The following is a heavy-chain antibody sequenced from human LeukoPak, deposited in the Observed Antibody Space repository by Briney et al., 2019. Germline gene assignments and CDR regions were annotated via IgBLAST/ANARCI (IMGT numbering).Heavy chain of an antibody. CDR2: IYYSGST. CDR1: GVSISSYY. J-gene: IGHJ4*02. CDR3: ARGRGTMLVVLIDY. V-gene: IGHV4-59*12. D-gene: IGHD3-22*01. Sequence: SETLSLTCTVSGVSISSYYGSWSRQPPGKGLGGIGYIYYSGSTNYHPSLKSRVTISVDTSKNQFSLQLSSVTAADTAVYYCARGRGTMLVVLIDYWGQGTLVTVSS.